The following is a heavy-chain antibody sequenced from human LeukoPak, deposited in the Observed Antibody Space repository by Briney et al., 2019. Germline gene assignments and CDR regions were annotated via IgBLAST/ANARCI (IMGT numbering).Heavy chain of an antibody. V-gene: IGHV6-1*01. J-gene: IGHJ5*02. CDR2: TYYRSKWYN. CDR1: GDSVSSNSAA. Sequence: SQTLSLTCAISGDSVSSNSAAWNWIRQSPSRGLEWLGRTYYRSKWYNDYAVSVKRRIIINADTSKNQFSLQLNSVTPEDTAVYYCARSPQWELPSSDWFDPWGQGTLVTVSS. CDR3: ARSPQWELPSSDWFDP. D-gene: IGHD1-26*01.